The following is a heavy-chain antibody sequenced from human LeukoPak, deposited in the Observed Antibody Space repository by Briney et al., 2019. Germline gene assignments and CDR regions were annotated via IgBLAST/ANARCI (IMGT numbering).Heavy chain of an antibody. CDR3: ARLGGYNLSRNAFDI. J-gene: IGHJ3*02. Sequence: SETLSLTCTVSGGSVSSTAYYWGWIRQTPGKGLEWIGNAYVNGHTYYNPSLKSRVTIVVDTLKNEFSLKLSSVTAADTAVYYCARLGGYNLSRNAFDIWGRGTLVTVSS. D-gene: IGHD5-24*01. CDR2: AYVNGHT. V-gene: IGHV4-39*01. CDR1: GGSVSSTAYY.